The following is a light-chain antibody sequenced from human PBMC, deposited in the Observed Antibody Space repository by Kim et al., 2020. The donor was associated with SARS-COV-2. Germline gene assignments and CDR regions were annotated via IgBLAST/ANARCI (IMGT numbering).Light chain of an antibody. CDR2: LAS. V-gene: IGKV2-28*01. CDR1: QSLLHNNAYNY. Sequence: DIVMTQSPLSLPVTPGEPASISCRYSQSLLHNNAYNYLEWYLQKPGQSPQLLMFLASNRASGVPDRFSGSGSGTDFTLKISRVEAEDVGIFYCMQALQTPPSFGQGTKLEIK. CDR3: MQALQTPPS. J-gene: IGKJ2*03.